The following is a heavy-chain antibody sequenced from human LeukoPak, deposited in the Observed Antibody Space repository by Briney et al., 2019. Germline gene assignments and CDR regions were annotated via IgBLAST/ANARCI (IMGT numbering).Heavy chain of an antibody. Sequence: GGSLRLSCAASGFTFSSYWMSWVRQAPGKWLEWVANIKQDGSETYYVDSVKGRFTISRDNAKNSLYLQINSLRAEDTAVYYCARIVPGLGSRWDYFEYWGQGTLVTVSS. CDR1: GFTFSSYW. V-gene: IGHV3-7*01. J-gene: IGHJ4*02. D-gene: IGHD6-13*01. CDR3: ARIVPGLGSRWDYFEY. CDR2: IKQDGSET.